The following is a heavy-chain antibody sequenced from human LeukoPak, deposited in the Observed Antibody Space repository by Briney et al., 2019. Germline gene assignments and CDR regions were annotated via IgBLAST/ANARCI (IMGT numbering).Heavy chain of an antibody. V-gene: IGHV4-59*01. CDR1: GGSISSYY. CDR3: ARSPRYYYDSSGYYVYYFDY. J-gene: IGHJ4*02. CDR2: IYYSGST. Sequence: SETLSLTCTVSGGSISSYYWSWIRQPPGKGLEWIGYIYYSGSTNYNPSLKSRVTISVDTSKNQFSLKLSSVTAADTAVYCCARSPRYYYDSSGYYVYYFDYWGQGTLVTVSS. D-gene: IGHD3-22*01.